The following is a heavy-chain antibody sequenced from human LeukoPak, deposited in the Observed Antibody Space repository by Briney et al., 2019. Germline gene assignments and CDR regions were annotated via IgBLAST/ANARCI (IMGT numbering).Heavy chain of an antibody. CDR1: GFTFSSYA. CDR3: ARLTTTVTTPFDY. D-gene: IGHD4-17*01. V-gene: IGHV3-30-3*01. J-gene: IGHJ4*02. Sequence: AGGSLRLSCAASGFTFSSYAMHWVRQAPGKGLEWVAVISYDGSNKYYADSVKGRFTISRDNSKNTLYLQMNSLRAEDTAVYYCARLTTTVTTPFDYWGQGTLVTVSS. CDR2: ISYDGSNK.